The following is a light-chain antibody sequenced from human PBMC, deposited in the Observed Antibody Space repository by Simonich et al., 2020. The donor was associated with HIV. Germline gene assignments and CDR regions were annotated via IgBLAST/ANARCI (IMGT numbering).Light chain of an antibody. CDR2: RNS. CDR3: AAWDDSLSGWV. J-gene: IGLJ3*02. Sequence: QSVLTQPPSASGTPGQRVTISCSGSSSNIGSNYVYWYQQLPGTAPKLLIYRNSQRPSGVADRFSGSKSGTSASLAISGLRSEDEADYYCAAWDDSLSGWVFGGGTKLTVL. V-gene: IGLV1-47*01. CDR1: SSNIGSNY.